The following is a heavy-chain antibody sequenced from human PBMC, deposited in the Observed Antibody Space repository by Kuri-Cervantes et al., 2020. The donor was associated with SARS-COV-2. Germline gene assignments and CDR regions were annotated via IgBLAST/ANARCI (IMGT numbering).Heavy chain of an antibody. CDR3: ARGSYGSGSYWYYYYGMDV. Sequence: SVKVSCKASGGTFSSYAISWVRQAPGQGLEWMGGITPIFGTANYAQKFQGRVTITADESTSTAYMELSSLRSEDTAVYYCARGSYGSGSYWYYYYGMDVWGQGTTVTVSS. CDR1: GGTFSSYA. J-gene: IGHJ6*02. V-gene: IGHV1-69*13. CDR2: ITPIFGTA. D-gene: IGHD3-10*01.